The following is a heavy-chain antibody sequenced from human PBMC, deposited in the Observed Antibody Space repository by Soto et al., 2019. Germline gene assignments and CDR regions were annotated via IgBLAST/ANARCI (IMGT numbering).Heavy chain of an antibody. CDR2: IYYSGST. CDR3: ARDKSRLYYYDSSGYYGNWFDP. D-gene: IGHD3-22*01. J-gene: IGHJ5*02. CDR1: GGSVSSGSYY. Sequence: ETLSLTCTVSGGSVSSGSYYWSWMRQPPGKGLEWIGYIYYSGSTNNNPSLKSRVTISVDTSKNQFSLKLSSVTAADTAVYYCARDKSRLYYYDSSGYYGNWFDPWGQGTLVSGSS. V-gene: IGHV4-61*01.